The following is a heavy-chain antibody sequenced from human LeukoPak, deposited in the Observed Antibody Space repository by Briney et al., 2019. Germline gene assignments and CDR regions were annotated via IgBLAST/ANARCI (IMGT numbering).Heavy chain of an antibody. V-gene: IGHV3-7*01. Sequence: SGGSLRLSCAASGFTFSSYWMSWVRQAPGKGLEWVANIKQDGSEKYYVDSVKGRFTISRDNAKNSLYLQMNSLRAEDTAVYYCATARWEEAFDYWGQGTLVTVSS. CDR2: IKQDGSEK. CDR1: GFTFSSYW. CDR3: ATARWEEAFDY. J-gene: IGHJ4*02. D-gene: IGHD1-26*01.